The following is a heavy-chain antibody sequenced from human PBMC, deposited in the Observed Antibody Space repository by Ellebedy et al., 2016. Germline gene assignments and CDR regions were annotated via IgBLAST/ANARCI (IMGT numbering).Heavy chain of an antibody. CDR3: ARSTWELLGGLDS. D-gene: IGHD1-26*01. J-gene: IGHJ4*02. Sequence: GGSLRLSCAASGFTFSAYSMNWVRQAPGKGLEWVSYISASSSNTYYVDSVEGRFTISRDKAANSLYLQMNSLRDDDTAVYYCARSTWELLGGLDSWGQGTLVTVSS. CDR2: ISASSSNT. V-gene: IGHV3-48*02. CDR1: GFTFSAYS.